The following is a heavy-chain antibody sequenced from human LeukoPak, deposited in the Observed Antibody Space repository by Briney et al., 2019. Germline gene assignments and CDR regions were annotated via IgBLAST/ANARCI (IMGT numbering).Heavy chain of an antibody. CDR2: INPNSGGT. CDR1: GYTFIGYY. V-gene: IGHV1-2*02. D-gene: IGHD2-15*01. CDR3: AREVADIVVVVAALNY. Sequence: GASVKVSCKASGYTFIGYYMHWVRQAPGQGLEWMGWINPNSGGTNYAQKFQGRVTMTRDTSISTAYMELSRLRSDDTAVYYCAREVADIVVVVAALNYWGQGTLVTVSS. J-gene: IGHJ4*02.